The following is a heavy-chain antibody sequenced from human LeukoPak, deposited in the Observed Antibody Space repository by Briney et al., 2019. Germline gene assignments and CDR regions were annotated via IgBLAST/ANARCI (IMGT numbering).Heavy chain of an antibody. V-gene: IGHV1-2*02. Sequence: GASVKVSCKASGYTFTGYYTHWVRQAPGQGLEWMGWINPNSGGTNYAQKFQGRVTMTRDTSISTAYLEPSRLRSDDTAVYYCARTNVVVVPAAVYYYMDVWGKGTTVTVSS. D-gene: IGHD2-2*01. J-gene: IGHJ6*03. CDR3: ARTNVVVVPAAVYYYMDV. CDR2: INPNSGGT. CDR1: GYTFTGYY.